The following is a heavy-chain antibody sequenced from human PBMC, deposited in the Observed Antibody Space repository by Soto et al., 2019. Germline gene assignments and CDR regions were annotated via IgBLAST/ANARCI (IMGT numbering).Heavy chain of an antibody. Sequence: QVQLQESGPGLVKPSQTLSLTCTVSGGSISSGGYYWSWIRQHPGKGLEWIGYIYYSGSPYYNPSLKSRVTISVDTSKNQFSLKLSSVTAADTAVYYCARENYDSSGYYSYYFDYWGQGTLVTVSS. D-gene: IGHD3-22*01. CDR1: GGSISSGGYY. J-gene: IGHJ4*02. V-gene: IGHV4-31*03. CDR2: IYYSGSP. CDR3: ARENYDSSGYYSYYFDY.